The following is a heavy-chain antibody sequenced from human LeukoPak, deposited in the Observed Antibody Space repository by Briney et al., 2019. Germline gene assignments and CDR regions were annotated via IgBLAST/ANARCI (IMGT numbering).Heavy chain of an antibody. Sequence: AGGSLRLSCAASGFAFSDYSMNWVRQAPGKGLEWVSYISSSDNTIHYADSVKGRFTISRDNAKNSLYLEMNSLRDEDTAVYYCARVHRGYSNGRLDDWGPGTMVTVSS. CDR3: ARVHRGYSNGRLDD. V-gene: IGHV3-48*02. D-gene: IGHD5-18*01. J-gene: IGHJ4*02. CDR1: GFAFSDYS. CDR2: ISSSDNTI.